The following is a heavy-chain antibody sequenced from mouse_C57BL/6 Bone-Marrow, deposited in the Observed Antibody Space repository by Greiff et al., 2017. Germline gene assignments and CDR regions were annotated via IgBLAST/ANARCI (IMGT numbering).Heavy chain of an antibody. J-gene: IGHJ2*01. CDR1: GYTFTNHT. CDR3: ARDYYVAYYFDD. V-gene: IGHV1-78*01. Sequence: QVQLQQSDAELVKPGASVKISCKVSGYTFTNHTIPWMKQRPEQGLEWIGSIYPRDGSTKYNEKFKGKATLTADKSSSTAYMQLNSLAYEDSADYTCARDYYVAYYFDDWGKGTTLTVSS. D-gene: IGHD1-1*01. CDR2: IYPRDGST.